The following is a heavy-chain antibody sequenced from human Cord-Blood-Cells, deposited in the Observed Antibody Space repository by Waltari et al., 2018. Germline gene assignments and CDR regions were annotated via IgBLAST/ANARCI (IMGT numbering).Heavy chain of an antibody. D-gene: IGHD5-12*01. J-gene: IGHJ4*02. V-gene: IGHV1-69*01. Sequence: QVQLLQSRAEVKTPGSPVKVSCKASGGTSTPSAITWLRQAPGQGLECRGGIVPMLGKANYAERFQDGYTMTADESTRTAYMELSSLGAEDTAVYCWAMGDIVATFDYWGQGTLVTVSS. CDR1: GGTSTPSA. CDR2: IVPMLGKA. CDR3: AMGDIVATFDY.